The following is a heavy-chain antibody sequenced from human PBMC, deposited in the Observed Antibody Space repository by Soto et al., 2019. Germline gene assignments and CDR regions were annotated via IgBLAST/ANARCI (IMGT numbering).Heavy chain of an antibody. CDR3: ARGRGNTTGTGPDAFDI. J-gene: IGHJ3*02. CDR2: IWYDGSNK. CDR1: GFTFSSYG. D-gene: IGHD1-1*01. Sequence: GGSLRLSCAASGFTFSSYGMHWVRQAPGKGLEWVAVIWYDGSNKYYADSVKGRFTISRDNSKNTLYLQMNSLRAEDTAVYYCARGRGNTTGTGPDAFDIWGQGTMVTVS. V-gene: IGHV3-33*01.